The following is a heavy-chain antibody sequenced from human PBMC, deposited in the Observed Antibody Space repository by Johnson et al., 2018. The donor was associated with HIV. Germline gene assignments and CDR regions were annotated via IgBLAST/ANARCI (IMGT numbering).Heavy chain of an antibody. CDR2: IGTAGDT. Sequence: VQLVESGGGLVQPGRSLRLSCAASGFTFSSYDMHWVRQATGKGLEWVSAIGTAGDTYYPGSVKGRFTISRDNSKNTLYLQMGSLRAEDMAVYYCARGLRSGPGAFDIWGQGTMVTVSS. V-gene: IGHV3-13*01. CDR3: ARGLRSGPGAFDI. D-gene: IGHD6-19*01. J-gene: IGHJ3*02. CDR1: GFTFSSYD.